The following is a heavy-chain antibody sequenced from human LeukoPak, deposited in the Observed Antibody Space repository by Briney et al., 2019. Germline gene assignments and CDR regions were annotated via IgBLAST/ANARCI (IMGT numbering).Heavy chain of an antibody. V-gene: IGHV4-39*01. Sequence: SETLSLTCAVSGGSISSSSYYWGWIRQPPGKGLEWIGSIYYSGSTYYNPSLKSRVTISVDTSKNQFSLKLSSVTAADTAVYYCARHVWGGSGSYYYYYYYGMDVWGQGTTVTVSS. CDR2: IYYSGST. J-gene: IGHJ6*02. D-gene: IGHD3-10*01. CDR3: ARHVWGGSGSYYYYYYYGMDV. CDR1: GGSISSSSYY.